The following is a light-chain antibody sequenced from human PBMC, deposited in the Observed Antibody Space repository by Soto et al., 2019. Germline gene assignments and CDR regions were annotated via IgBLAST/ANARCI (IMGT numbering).Light chain of an antibody. J-gene: IGLJ1*01. V-gene: IGLV2-11*01. Sequence: QSALTQPPSVSGSPGQSVTISCTGTSSDIGGYNYVSWNQQRPGKAPKFLIYDVSKRPSGVPDRFSGSNSGNTASLTISGLQDEDEADYYCCSYAGTTHVFGTGTKVTVL. CDR1: SSDIGGYNY. CDR3: CSYAGTTHV. CDR2: DVS.